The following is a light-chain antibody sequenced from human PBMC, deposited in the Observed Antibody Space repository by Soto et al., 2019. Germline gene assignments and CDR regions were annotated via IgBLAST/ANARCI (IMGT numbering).Light chain of an antibody. J-gene: IGKJ2*01. V-gene: IGKV1-39*01. CDR2: AAS. CDR1: QSIATF. Sequence: DIQMTQSPSSLSASVGDRVTITCRASQSIATFLNWYQQRPGQAPRLLIYAASNLENVVPSTFRGSGSETLFTLTISSLQPEDFATYYCQQSYRTPVTFGQGTKLEIK. CDR3: QQSYRTPVT.